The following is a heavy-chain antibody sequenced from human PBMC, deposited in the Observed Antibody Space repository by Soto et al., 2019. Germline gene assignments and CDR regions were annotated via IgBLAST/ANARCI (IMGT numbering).Heavy chain of an antibody. V-gene: IGHV3-30-3*01. CDR3: ARAGTKEWLYGGY. D-gene: IGHD3-3*01. Sequence: QVQLVESGGGVVQPGRSLRLSCAASGFTFSSYAMHWVRQAPGKGLEWVAVISYDGSNKYYADSVKGRFTISRDNSKNTLYLQMNSLRAEDTAVYYCARAGTKEWLYGGYWGQGTLDTVSS. J-gene: IGHJ4*02. CDR1: GFTFSSYA. CDR2: ISYDGSNK.